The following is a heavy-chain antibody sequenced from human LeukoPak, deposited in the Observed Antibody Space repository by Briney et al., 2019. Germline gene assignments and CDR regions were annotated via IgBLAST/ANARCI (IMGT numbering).Heavy chain of an antibody. Sequence: APVKLSCKASGYTFTRYYMHWVRQAPGQGLGGLGWINLNIGGTDYAPTFQGKVTMTRDTCISKAYMELSRLRSDGTAVYYCARGLAVAGTVYAGWWFDPWGQGTLDTVSS. D-gene: IGHD6-19*01. J-gene: IGHJ5*02. CDR2: INLNIGGT. CDR3: ARGLAVAGTVYAGWWFDP. V-gene: IGHV1-2*02. CDR1: GYTFTRYY.